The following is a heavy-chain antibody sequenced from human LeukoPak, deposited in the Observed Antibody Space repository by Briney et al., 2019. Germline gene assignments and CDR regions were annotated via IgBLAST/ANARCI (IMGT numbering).Heavy chain of an antibody. V-gene: IGHV4-39*01. D-gene: IGHD5-12*01. J-gene: IGHJ4*02. Sequence: SETLSLTCTVSGGSISSSSYYWGWIRQPPGKGLEWIGSIYYSGSTYYNPSLKSRVTISVDTSKNQFSLKLSSVTAADTAVYYCARHRGYSGYDLEYFDYWGRGTLVTVSS. CDR3: ARHRGYSGYDLEYFDY. CDR2: IYYSGST. CDR1: GGSISSSSYY.